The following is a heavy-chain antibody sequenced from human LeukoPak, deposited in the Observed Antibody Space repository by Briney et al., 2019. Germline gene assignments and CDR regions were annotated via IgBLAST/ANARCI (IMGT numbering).Heavy chain of an antibody. Sequence: SGPTLVNPTQTLTLTCTFSGFSLNTDGMCVHWIRQPPGKALEWLARIDWDDHKYYSRSLKTRLTISKDTSKNQVVLTVTNMGHVDTATYVCGRTPRSGSIDWWGRGTLVTVSS. D-gene: IGHD1-26*01. CDR3: GRTPRSGSIDW. CDR1: GFSLNTDGMC. CDR2: IDWDDHK. J-gene: IGHJ4*01. V-gene: IGHV2-70*11.